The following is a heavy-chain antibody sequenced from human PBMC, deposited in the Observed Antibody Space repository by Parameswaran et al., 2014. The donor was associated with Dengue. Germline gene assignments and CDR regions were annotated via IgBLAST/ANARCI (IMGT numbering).Heavy chain of an antibody. CDR2: IYYSGST. D-gene: IGHD3-22*01. V-gene: IGHV4-39*01. J-gene: IGHJ4*02. CDR3: ARLSGYSENFDY. Sequence: WIRQPPGKGLEWIGSIYYSGSTYYNPSLKSRVTISVDTSKNQFSLKLSSVTAADTAVYYCARLSGYSENFDYWGQGTLVTVSS.